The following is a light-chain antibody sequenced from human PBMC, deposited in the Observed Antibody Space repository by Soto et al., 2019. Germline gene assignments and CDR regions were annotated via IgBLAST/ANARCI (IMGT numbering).Light chain of an antibody. J-gene: IGKJ1*01. CDR3: QQYGASPWT. CDR2: DTS. CDR1: QSVSSSH. Sequence: EVELTQSPGTLSSSPGERATLSCRASQSVSSSHLAWYQQKRGQAPRLLIYDTSTRATGIPDRFSGSGSGTDFTLTISRLEPEDFAVYHCQQYGASPWTFGQGTKVEVK. V-gene: IGKV3-20*01.